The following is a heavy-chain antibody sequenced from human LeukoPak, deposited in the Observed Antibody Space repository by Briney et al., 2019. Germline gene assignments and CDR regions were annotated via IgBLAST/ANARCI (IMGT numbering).Heavy chain of an antibody. CDR3: ARVRSYYDSSVAY. Sequence: ASVKVSCKASGYTFTSYAMNWVRQAPGQGLEWMGWMNTNTGYPTCAQGFTGRFVFALDTSVSTAYLQISSLKAEDTAVYYCARVRSYYDSSVAYWGQGTLVTVSS. D-gene: IGHD3-22*01. J-gene: IGHJ4*02. CDR2: MNTNTGYP. CDR1: GYTFTSYA. V-gene: IGHV7-4-1*02.